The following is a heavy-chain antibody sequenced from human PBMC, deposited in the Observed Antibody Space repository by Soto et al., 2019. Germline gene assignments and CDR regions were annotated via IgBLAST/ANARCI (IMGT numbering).Heavy chain of an antibody. D-gene: IGHD5-12*01. CDR2: INHSGST. Sequence: QVQLQQWGAGLLKPSETLSLTCAVYGGSFSGYYWSWIRQPAGKGLEWIGEINHSGSTNYNPSLKSRVTISVDTSKNRFSLKLSSVTAADTAVYYCARKQNRGFLPQYLQHWGQGTLVTVSS. CDR3: ARKQNRGFLPQYLQH. J-gene: IGHJ1*01. V-gene: IGHV4-34*01. CDR1: GGSFSGYY.